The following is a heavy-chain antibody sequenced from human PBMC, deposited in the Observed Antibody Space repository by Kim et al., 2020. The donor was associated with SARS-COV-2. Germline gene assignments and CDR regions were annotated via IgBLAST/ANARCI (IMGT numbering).Heavy chain of an antibody. J-gene: IGHJ4*02. V-gene: IGHV3-30*18. CDR3: AKVYWPGIAVAGVLGFDY. CDR1: GFTFSSYG. Sequence: GGSLRLSCAASGFTFSSYGMHWVRQAPGKGLEWVAVISYDGSNKYYADSVKGRFTISRDNSKNTLYLQMNSLRAEDTAVYYCAKVYWPGIAVAGVLGFDYWGQGTLVTVSS. D-gene: IGHD6-19*01. CDR2: ISYDGSNK.